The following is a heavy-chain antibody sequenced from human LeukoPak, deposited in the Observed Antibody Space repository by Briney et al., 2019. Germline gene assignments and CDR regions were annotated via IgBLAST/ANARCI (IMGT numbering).Heavy chain of an antibody. Sequence: SVKVSCKASGGTFSSYAISWVRQAPGQGLEWMGRIIPIFGTANYAQKFQGRVTMTTDTSTSTAYMELRSLRSDDTAVYYCARGPTVVTPDYWGQGTLVTVSS. V-gene: IGHV1-69*05. D-gene: IGHD4-23*01. CDR2: IIPIFGTA. CDR1: GGTFSSYA. J-gene: IGHJ4*02. CDR3: ARGPTVVTPDY.